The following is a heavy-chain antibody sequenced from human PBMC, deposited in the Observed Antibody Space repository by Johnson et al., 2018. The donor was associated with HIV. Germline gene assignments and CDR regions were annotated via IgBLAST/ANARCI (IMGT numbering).Heavy chain of an antibody. Sequence: VQLVESGGGVVQPGGSLTLSCAASGFIFGDYGMSWIRQAPGTGLEWVPGINWNGGNTTYVDSVKGRFTIPRDKSKNTLYLQMNSLRAEDTAVYYCALAAIAAAGDAFDIWGQGTMVTVSS. CDR1: GFIFGDYG. V-gene: IGHV3-20*04. J-gene: IGHJ3*02. CDR2: INWNGGNT. CDR3: ALAAIAAAGDAFDI. D-gene: IGHD6-13*01.